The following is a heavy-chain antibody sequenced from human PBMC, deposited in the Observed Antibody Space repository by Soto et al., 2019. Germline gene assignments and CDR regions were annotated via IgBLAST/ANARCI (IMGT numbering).Heavy chain of an antibody. CDR1: GYTFTGYY. J-gene: IGHJ6*02. V-gene: IGHV1-2*04. CDR3: ARERAVAGNSGTYYYYYYGMDV. D-gene: IGHD6-19*01. Sequence: GASVKVSCKASGYTFTGYYMHWVRQAPGQGLEWMGWINPNSGGTNYAQKFQGWVTMTRDTSISTAYMELSRLRSDDTAVYYCARERAVAGNSGTYYYYYYGMDVWGQGTTVTVSS. CDR2: INPNSGGT.